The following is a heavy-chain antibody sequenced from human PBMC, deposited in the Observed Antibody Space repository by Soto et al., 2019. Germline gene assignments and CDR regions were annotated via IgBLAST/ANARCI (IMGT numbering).Heavy chain of an antibody. CDR3: ARASGYCSGGTCFPFDY. D-gene: IGHD2-15*01. V-gene: IGHV4-30-2*01. CDR2: IYHSGSF. J-gene: IGHJ4*02. CDR1: GGSISSGTYS. Sequence: SETLSLTCDVSGGSISSGTYSWNWIRQPPGKGLEWIGYIYHSGSFYYNPSLKSRVTISIDRSKNQFSLNLDSVTAADTAVYYCARASGYCSGGTCFPFDYWGRGTLVTGSS.